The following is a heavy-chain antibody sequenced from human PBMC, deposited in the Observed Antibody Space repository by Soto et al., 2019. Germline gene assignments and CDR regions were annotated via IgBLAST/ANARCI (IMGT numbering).Heavy chain of an antibody. V-gene: IGHV1-18*01. CDR2: ISAYNGNT. D-gene: IGHD2-2*01. Sequence: ASVKVSCKASGYTFTSYGISWVRQAPGQGLEWMGWISAYNGNTNYAQKLQGRVTMTTDTSTNTAYMELRSLRSDDTAVYYCARDREAHAGDAFDIWGQGTMVTVSS. CDR1: GYTFTSYG. J-gene: IGHJ3*02. CDR3: ARDREAHAGDAFDI.